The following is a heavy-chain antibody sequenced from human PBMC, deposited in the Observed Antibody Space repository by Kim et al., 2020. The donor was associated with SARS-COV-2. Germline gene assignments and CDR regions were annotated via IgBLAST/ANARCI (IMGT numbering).Heavy chain of an antibody. V-gene: IGHV1-2*02. D-gene: IGHD6-19*01. Sequence: ASVKVSCKASGYTFTGYYMHWVRQAPGQGLEWMGWINPNSGGTNYAQKFQGRVTMTRDTSISTAYMELSRLRSDDTAVYYCARLRGSSGSFDAFISGAKGQWSPSLQ. CDR2: INPNSGGT. J-gene: IGHJ3*02. CDR1: GYTFTGYY. CDR3: ARLRGSSGSFDAFIS.